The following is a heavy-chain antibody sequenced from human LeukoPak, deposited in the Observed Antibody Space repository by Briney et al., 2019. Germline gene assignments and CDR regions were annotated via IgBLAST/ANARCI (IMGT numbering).Heavy chain of an antibody. CDR3: AKDHVIVVVSSAALGH. CDR1: GFTFSNYW. V-gene: IGHV3-30*18. Sequence: GGSLRLSCAASGFTFSNYWMHWVRQAPGKGLQWVAFISYDGSDKYYADSVKGRFTISRDNSKSTVYLQMNSLRAEDTAVYYCAKDHVIVVVSSAALGHWGQGTLVTVSS. CDR2: ISYDGSDK. J-gene: IGHJ4*02. D-gene: IGHD3-22*01.